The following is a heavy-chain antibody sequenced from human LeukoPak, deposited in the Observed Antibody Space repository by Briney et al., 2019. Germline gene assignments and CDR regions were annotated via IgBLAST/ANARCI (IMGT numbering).Heavy chain of an antibody. J-gene: IGHJ3*02. V-gene: IGHV3-33*01. CDR3: ARDLQRYYFGTSGYYFGAFDI. Sequence: GGSLRLSCAASGFTFSSYGTHWVRQAPGKGLEWVAVIWYDGSNKYYADSVKGRFTISRDNSKNTLYLQMNSLRAEDTAVYYCARDLQRYYFGTSGYYFGAFDIWGQGTMVTVSS. CDR1: GFTFSSYG. CDR2: IWYDGSNK. D-gene: IGHD3-22*01.